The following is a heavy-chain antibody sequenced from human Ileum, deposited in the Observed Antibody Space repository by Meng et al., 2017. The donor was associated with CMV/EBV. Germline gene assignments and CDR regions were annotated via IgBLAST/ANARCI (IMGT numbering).Heavy chain of an antibody. V-gene: IGHV1-2*02. Sequence: QVRLVQAGAEVKKPGASVKVSGKASGYTFTTYFIHWVRQAPGQGLEWMGWIDPSNGDTNIAQKFQDRVTMTRDTSFSTAYMEVSSLRSDDTAVFYCARDSGYDASWGQGTLVTVSS. D-gene: IGHD2-2*01. J-gene: IGHJ4*02. CDR3: ARDSGYDAS. CDR1: GYTFTTYF. CDR2: IDPSNGDT.